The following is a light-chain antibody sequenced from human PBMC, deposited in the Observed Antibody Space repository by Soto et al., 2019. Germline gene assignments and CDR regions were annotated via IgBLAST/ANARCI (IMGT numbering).Light chain of an antibody. V-gene: IGKV1-5*03. CDR1: QSLSYW. J-gene: IGKJ2*01. CDR3: QQYGRSPYT. Sequence: DIQMTQSPSTLSASVGDTVTITCRASQSLSYWLAWYQQKPGQAPKLLIHKASTLESRVPSRFSGSGSGTEFTLTISSLQPDDFETFYFQQYGRSPYTFGQGTKLEIK. CDR2: KAS.